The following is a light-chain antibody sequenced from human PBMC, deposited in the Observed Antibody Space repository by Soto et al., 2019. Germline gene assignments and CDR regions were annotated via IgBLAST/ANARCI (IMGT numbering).Light chain of an antibody. V-gene: IGKV2-30*01. CDR1: QSLVYRDGNTY. J-gene: IGKJ1*01. CDR3: MQGTHWPPT. Sequence: DVVMTQSPLSLPVTLGQPASISCRSSQSLVYRDGNTYLNWFQQRPGQSPRRLIYKVSDRDSGVPDRFSGSGSGTDFTLKISGVEAEDVGVYYCMQGTHWPPTFGQGTKVEIK. CDR2: KVS.